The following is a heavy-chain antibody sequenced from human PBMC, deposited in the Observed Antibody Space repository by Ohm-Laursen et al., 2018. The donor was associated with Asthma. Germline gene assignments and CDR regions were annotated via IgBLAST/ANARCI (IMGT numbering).Heavy chain of an antibody. CDR1: GYTLTELS. CDR3: AREPYGSGSYYYYGMDV. J-gene: IGHJ6*02. D-gene: IGHD3-10*01. V-gene: IGHV1-24*01. CDR2: FDPEDGET. Sequence: ASVKVSCNVSGYTLTELSMHWVRQAPGKGLEWMGGFDPEDGETIYAQKFQGRVTMTEDTSTDTAYMELSSLRSEDTAVYYCAREPYGSGSYYYYGMDVWGQGTTVTVSS.